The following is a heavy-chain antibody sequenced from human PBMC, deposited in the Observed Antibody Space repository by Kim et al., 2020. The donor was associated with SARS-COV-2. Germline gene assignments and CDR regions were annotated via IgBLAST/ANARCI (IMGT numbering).Heavy chain of an antibody. CDR3: TMGFGDY. CDR2: YDSGRT. Sequence: YDSGRTNSNPSLKRRVTKSVATSKNQFSLKLSSVTAADTAVYYCTMGFGDYWGQGTLVTVSS. J-gene: IGHJ4*02. V-gene: IGHV4-59*08. D-gene: IGHD3-10*01.